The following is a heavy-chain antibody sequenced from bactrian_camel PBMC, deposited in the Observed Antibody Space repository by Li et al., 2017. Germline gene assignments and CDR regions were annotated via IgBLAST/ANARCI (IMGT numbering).Heavy chain of an antibody. CDR2: IYPRDGRT. CDR1: EHTYSRYH. J-gene: IGHJ4*01. V-gene: IGHV3-3*01. Sequence: HVQLVESGGGSVRAGASLRLSCEAREHTYSRYHMGWFRQSPGKERENVANIYPRDGRTNYADSVKGRFTISQDNAKNTLYLHMNSLNTEDTAMYYCAAAAGPFGGTCLDVRSVDYWGQGTQVTVSS. D-gene: IGHD7*01. CDR3: AAAAGPFGGTCLDVRSVDY.